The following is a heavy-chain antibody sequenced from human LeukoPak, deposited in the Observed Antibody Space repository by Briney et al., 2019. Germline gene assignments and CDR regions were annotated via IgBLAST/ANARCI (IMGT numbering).Heavy chain of an antibody. CDR3: AKDRRGSYSPVGYSDL. V-gene: IGHV3-23*01. J-gene: IGHJ2*01. CDR2: ISGSGGST. Sequence: GGSLRLSCAASGFTFSSYAMSWVRQAPGKGLEWVSAISGSGGSTYYADSVKGRFTISRDNSKNTLYLQMNSLRAEDTAVYYCAKDRRGSYSPVGYSDLWGRGTLVTVSS. CDR1: GFTFSSYA. D-gene: IGHD1-26*01.